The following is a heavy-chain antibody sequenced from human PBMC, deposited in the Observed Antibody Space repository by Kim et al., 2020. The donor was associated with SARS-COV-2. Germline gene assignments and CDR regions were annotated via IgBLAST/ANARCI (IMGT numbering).Heavy chain of an antibody. Sequence: SETLSLTCRVSGGSISSGSLAWSWIRQAPGKGPEWLGYIYYSGTSHHNPALGRRATPSIERSKNQFTLQLRSVTAADTAVYFCARGGASPGTSVWYFDL. CDR1: GGSISSGSLA. CDR2: IYYSGTS. CDR3: ARGGASPGTSVWYFDL. J-gene: IGHJ2*01. V-gene: IGHV4-30-2*01. D-gene: IGHD1-26*01.